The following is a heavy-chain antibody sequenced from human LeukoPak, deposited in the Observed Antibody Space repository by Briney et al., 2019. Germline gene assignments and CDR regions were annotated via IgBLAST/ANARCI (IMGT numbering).Heavy chain of an antibody. D-gene: IGHD3-9*01. V-gene: IGHV3-33*01. CDR3: ARGMDYDILAGPPDY. Sequence: GRSLRLSCAASGFTFSSYGMHWVRQAPGKGLEWVAVIWYDGSNKYYADSVKGRFTISRDNSKNTLYLQMNSLRAEDTAVYYCARGMDYDILAGPPDYWGQGTLVTVSS. J-gene: IGHJ4*02. CDR1: GFTFSSYG. CDR2: IWYDGSNK.